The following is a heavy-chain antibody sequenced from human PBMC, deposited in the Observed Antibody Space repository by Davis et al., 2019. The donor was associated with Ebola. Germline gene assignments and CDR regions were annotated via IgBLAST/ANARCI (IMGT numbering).Heavy chain of an antibody. V-gene: IGHV3-73*01. CDR3: TKDVLRYFDWLSYYGMDV. Sequence: GGSLRLSCAASGFTFSGSAMHWVRQASGKGLEWVGRIRSKANSYATAYAASMKGRFTISRDDSKNTAYLQMNSLKTEDTAVYYCTKDVLRYFDWLSYYGMDVWGQGTTVTVSS. CDR2: IRSKANSYAT. J-gene: IGHJ6*02. D-gene: IGHD3-9*01. CDR1: GFTFSGSA.